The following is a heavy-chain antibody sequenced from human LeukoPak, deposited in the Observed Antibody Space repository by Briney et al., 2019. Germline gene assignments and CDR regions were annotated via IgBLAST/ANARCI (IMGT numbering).Heavy chain of an antibody. J-gene: IGHJ5*02. D-gene: IGHD2-2*01. CDR2: IYYSGST. CDR1: GGSISSGGYY. CDR3: ARMRFAGYCSSTSCLRYNWFDP. V-gene: IGHV4-31*03. Sequence: SETLSLTCTVSGGSISSGGYYWSWIRQHPGKGLEWIGYIYYSGSTYYNPSLKSRVTISVDTSKNQFSLKLSSVTAADTAVYYCARMRFAGYCSSTSCLRYNWFDPWGQGTLVTVSS.